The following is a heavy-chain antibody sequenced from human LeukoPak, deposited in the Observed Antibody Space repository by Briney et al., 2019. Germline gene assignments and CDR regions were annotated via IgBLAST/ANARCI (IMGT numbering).Heavy chain of an antibody. CDR2: IYYSGST. Sequence: SETLSLTCTVSGGSISSGDYSWTWIRQPPGKGLEWIGYIYYSGSTYYNPSLKSRVTISVDTSKNQFSLKLSSVTAADTALYYCARVRALTFDYWGQGTLVTVSS. D-gene: IGHD3-10*01. V-gene: IGHV4-30-4*01. CDR3: ARVRALTFDY. J-gene: IGHJ4*02. CDR1: GGSISSGDYS.